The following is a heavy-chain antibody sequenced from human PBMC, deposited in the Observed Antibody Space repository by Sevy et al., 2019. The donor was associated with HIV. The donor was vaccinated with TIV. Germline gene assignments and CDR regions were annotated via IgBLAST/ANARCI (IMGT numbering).Heavy chain of an antibody. V-gene: IGHV4-39*01. Sequence: SETLSLTCTVSDDSISSSSYYWGWIRQPPGKGLEWIGSIYYSGNTYQNPSLKSRVTISVDTSKKQFSLKLRSVTAADTAMYYCVRHPLFKGFDYWGQGTLVTVSS. J-gene: IGHJ4*02. D-gene: IGHD2-21*01. CDR2: IYYSGNT. CDR1: DDSISSSSYY. CDR3: VRHPLFKGFDY.